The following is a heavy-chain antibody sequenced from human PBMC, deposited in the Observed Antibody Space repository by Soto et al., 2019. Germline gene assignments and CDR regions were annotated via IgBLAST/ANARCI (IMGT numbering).Heavy chain of an antibody. J-gene: IGHJ4*02. D-gene: IGHD1-26*01. CDR3: ARDGPWELLSWYFDY. V-gene: IGHV3-30*03. Sequence: QVQLVESGGGVVQPGRSLRLSCAASGFTFSSYGMHWVRQAPGKGLEWVAVISYDGSNNYYGDSVKGRFTISRDDSKKTLYLQMNSLRPEDTAVYHCARDGPWELLSWYFDYWGQGTRVTVSS. CDR2: ISYDGSNN. CDR1: GFTFSSYG.